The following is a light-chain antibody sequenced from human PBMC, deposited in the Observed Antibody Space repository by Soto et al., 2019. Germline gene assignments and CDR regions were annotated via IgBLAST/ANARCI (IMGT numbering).Light chain of an antibody. Sequence: QPVLTQSSSASASLGSSVKLTCTLSSGHSSYIIAWHQQQPGKAPRYLMKLEGSGSYNKGSGVPDRFSGSSSGADRYLTISNLQFEDEADYYCEAWDSNTNWVFGGGTSSPS. J-gene: IGLJ3*02. V-gene: IGLV4-60*02. CDR3: EAWDSNTNWV. CDR2: LEGSGSY. CDR1: SGHSSYI.